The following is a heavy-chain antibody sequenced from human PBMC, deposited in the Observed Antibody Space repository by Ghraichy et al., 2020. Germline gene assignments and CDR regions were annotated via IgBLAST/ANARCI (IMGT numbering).Heavy chain of an antibody. Sequence: SETLSLTCAVYGGSLSGYYWTWIRQPPGRGLEWIGEINHSGSTDYSPSLQSRVTISVDTSKKQFSLKLSSVTAADTAVYYCARERRHTSGPDVWGKGTTVTVSS. CDR2: INHSGST. V-gene: IGHV4-34*01. D-gene: IGHD6-19*01. CDR3: ARERRHTSGPDV. J-gene: IGHJ6*04. CDR1: GGSLSGYY.